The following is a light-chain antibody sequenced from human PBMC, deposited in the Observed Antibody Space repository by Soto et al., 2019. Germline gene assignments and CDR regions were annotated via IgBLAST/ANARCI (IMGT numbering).Light chain of an antibody. V-gene: IGKV3-15*01. CDR1: QSVSSN. Sequence: EIVLTQSPGTLSVSPGERATLYCRASQSVSSNLAWYQQKPGQAPRLLIYGASTRATGIPARFSGSGSGTEFTLTISSLQSEDFAVYYCQQYNNWPRTFGHGTKVDIK. J-gene: IGKJ1*01. CDR3: QQYNNWPRT. CDR2: GAS.